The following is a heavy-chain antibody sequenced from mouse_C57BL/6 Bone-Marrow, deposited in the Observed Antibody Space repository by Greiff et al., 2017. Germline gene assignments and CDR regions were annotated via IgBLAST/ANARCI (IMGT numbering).Heavy chain of an antibody. CDR1: GFNIKDDY. V-gene: IGHV14-4*01. Sequence: VQLQQSGAELVRPGASVKLSCTASGFNIKDDYMHWVKQRPEQGLEWIGWIDPENGDTEYASKFQGKATITADTSSNTAYLQLSSLTSEDTAVYYCTTKDDLRYFDVWGTGTTVTVSS. J-gene: IGHJ1*03. CDR3: TTKDDLRYFDV. CDR2: IDPENGDT.